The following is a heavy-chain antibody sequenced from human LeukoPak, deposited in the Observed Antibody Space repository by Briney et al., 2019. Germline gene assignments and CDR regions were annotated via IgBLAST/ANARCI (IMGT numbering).Heavy chain of an antibody. CDR3: ARKAIFGFWFDP. D-gene: IGHD3-3*01. V-gene: IGHV1-8*03. CDR1: GYIFTDYY. CDR2: TNPNSGDT. Sequence: ASVKVSCKASGYIFTDYYVHWVRQGPGQGLEWMGWTNPNSGDTGYEQKFQGRVTITRNTSISTAYMELSSLRSEDTAVYYCARKAIFGFWFDPWGQGTLVTVSS. J-gene: IGHJ5*02.